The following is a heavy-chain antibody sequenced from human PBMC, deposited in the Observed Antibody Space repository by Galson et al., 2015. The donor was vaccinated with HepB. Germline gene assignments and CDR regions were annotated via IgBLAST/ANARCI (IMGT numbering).Heavy chain of an antibody. CDR3: ARGGVYVHAFDI. CDR1: GGTFSSYA. J-gene: IGHJ3*02. V-gene: IGHV1-69*10. Sequence: VKVSCKASGGTFSSYAISWVRQAPGQGLEWMGGIIPILGIANYAQKFQGGVTITADKSTSTAYMELSSLGSEDTAVYYCARGGVYVHAFDIWGQGTMVTVSS. CDR2: IIPILGIA. D-gene: IGHD2-8*01.